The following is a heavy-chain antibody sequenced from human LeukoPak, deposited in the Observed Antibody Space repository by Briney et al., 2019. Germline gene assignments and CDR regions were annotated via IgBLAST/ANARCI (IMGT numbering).Heavy chain of an antibody. CDR1: GGSFSGYY. J-gene: IGHJ4*02. CDR2: INHSGST. D-gene: IGHD3-16*02. Sequence: PSETLSLTCAVYGGSFSGYYWSWIRQPPGKGLEWIGEINHSGSTSYNPSLKSRVTISVDTSKNQFSLELSSVTAADTAVYYCARAPGQITFGGVIDYYFDYWGQGTLVTVSS. CDR3: ARAPGQITFGGVIDYYFDY. V-gene: IGHV4-34*01.